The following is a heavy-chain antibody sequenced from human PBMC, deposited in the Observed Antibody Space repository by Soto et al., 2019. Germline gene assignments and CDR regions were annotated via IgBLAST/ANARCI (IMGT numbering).Heavy chain of an antibody. J-gene: IGHJ4*02. Sequence: ASVKVSCKASGYTFTSYYMHWVRQAPGQGLEWMGIINPSGGSTSYAQKFQGRVTMTRDTSTSTVYMELSSLRSEDTAVYYCARDQVSSGYYYVGILRYFDYWGQGTLVTVSS. V-gene: IGHV1-46*01. D-gene: IGHD3-22*01. CDR1: GYTFTSYY. CDR3: ARDQVSSGYYYVGILRYFDY. CDR2: INPSGGST.